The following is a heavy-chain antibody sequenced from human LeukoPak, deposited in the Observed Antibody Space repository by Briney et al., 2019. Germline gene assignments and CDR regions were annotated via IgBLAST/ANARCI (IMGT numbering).Heavy chain of an antibody. CDR3: ARLCGGDCYSSLRDFDY. Sequence: SVKVSCKASGGTFSSYAISWVRQAPGQGLEWMGRIIPILGIANYAQKFQGRVTITADKSTSTAYMELSSLRSEDTAVYYCARLCGGDCYSSLRDFDYWGQGTLVTVSS. CDR2: IIPILGIA. D-gene: IGHD2-21*02. CDR1: GGTFSSYA. J-gene: IGHJ4*02. V-gene: IGHV1-69*04.